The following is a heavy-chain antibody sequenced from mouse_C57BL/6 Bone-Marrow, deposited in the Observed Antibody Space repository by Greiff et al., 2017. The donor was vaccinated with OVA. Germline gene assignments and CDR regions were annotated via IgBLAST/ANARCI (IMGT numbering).Heavy chain of an antibody. D-gene: IGHD1-1*01. J-gene: IGHJ3*01. CDR1: GFSLTSYG. V-gene: IGHV2-2*01. Sequence: VKLVESGPGLVQPSQSLSITCTVSGFSLTSYGVHWVRQSPGKGLEWLGVIWSGGSTDYNAAFISRLSISKDNSKSQVFFKMNSLQADDTAIYYCANYYGSSYGFAYWGKGTLVTVSA. CDR3: ANYYGSSYGFAY. CDR2: IWSGGST.